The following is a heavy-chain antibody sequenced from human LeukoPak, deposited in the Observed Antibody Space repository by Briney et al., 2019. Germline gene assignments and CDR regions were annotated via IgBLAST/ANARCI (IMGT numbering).Heavy chain of an antibody. CDR1: GFTLSSYS. J-gene: IGHJ4*02. D-gene: IGHD6-13*01. V-gene: IGHV3-21*04. CDR2: ISSSSLYI. CDR3: ARAGSGYTSPSDY. Sequence: PGGSLRLSCAVSGFTLSSYSMKWVRQAPGKGLEWVSSISSSSLYIYYGDSVKGRFTIPRDNAKHSVYLQMNRLRAEDTAVYYCARAGSGYTSPSDYWGQGTLVTVSS.